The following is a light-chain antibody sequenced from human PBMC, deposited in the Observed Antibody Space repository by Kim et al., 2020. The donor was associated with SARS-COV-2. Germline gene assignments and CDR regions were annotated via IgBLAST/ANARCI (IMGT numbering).Light chain of an antibody. CDR1: SSDVGAYDY. CDR2: DVT. V-gene: IGLV2-11*01. J-gene: IGLJ3*02. Sequence: GQSVTISCTGSSSDVGAYDYVSWYQHHPGNAPKFIIYDVTKRPSGVADRFSGSKSANTASPTISGLQAEDEADYYCCSYAGTYTWVFGGGTQLTVL. CDR3: CSYAGTYTWV.